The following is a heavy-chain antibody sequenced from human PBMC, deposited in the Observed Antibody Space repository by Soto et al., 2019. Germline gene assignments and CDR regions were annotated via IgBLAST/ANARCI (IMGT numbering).Heavy chain of an antibody. CDR1: GFTFSSYD. V-gene: IGHV3-33*01. J-gene: IGHJ3*02. CDR3: ARDRHYGSGRTSAFDI. D-gene: IGHD3-10*01. Sequence: QVQLVESGGGVVQPGRSLRLSCAASGFTFSSYDMHWVRQAPGKGLEGVAIIGYHGSNKYYADSVKGRFTISRDNSKNTLYLQMNSLTAEDTAVYYFARDRHYGSGRTSAFDIWGQGTMVTVS. CDR2: IGYHGSNK.